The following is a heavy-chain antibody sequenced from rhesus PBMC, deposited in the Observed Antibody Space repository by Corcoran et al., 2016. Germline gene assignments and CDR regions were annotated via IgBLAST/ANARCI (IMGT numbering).Heavy chain of an antibody. J-gene: IGHJ3*01. V-gene: IGHV3-184*01. Sequence: EVQLVESGGGLVQPGGSLRLSCAASGFTFSDYYMYWVRQATGKGLEWVGFIRSKAYGRTAEYAASVKGRFTISRDDSKIIAYLQMSSLKTEDTAVYYCARKLRGYAFDFWGQGLRVTVSS. CDR1: GFTFSDYY. CDR3: ARKLRGYAFDF. CDR2: IRSKAYGRTA. D-gene: IGHD1-1*01.